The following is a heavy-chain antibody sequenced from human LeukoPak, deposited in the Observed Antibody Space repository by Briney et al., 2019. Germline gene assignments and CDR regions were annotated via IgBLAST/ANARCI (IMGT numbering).Heavy chain of an antibody. Sequence: PVGSLRLSCAASGFTFGNFWMSWVRQAPGRGLQWVASMKGDGSHIYYVDSVKGRFTISRDNARNSLYLQMNSLRVEDTAVYYCARLFAGVTTYDYWGQGALVTVSS. CDR1: GFTFGNFW. J-gene: IGHJ4*02. CDR2: MKGDGSHI. D-gene: IGHD1/OR15-1a*01. CDR3: ARLFAGVTTYDY. V-gene: IGHV3-7*01.